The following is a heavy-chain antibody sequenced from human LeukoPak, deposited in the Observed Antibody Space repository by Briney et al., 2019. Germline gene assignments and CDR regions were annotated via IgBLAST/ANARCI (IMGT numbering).Heavy chain of an antibody. CDR1: GFIVSSNY. D-gene: IGHD2-15*01. Sequence: GGSLRLSCTASGFIVSSNYMSWVRQAPGKGLEWVSSISSSSSYIYYADSVKGRFTISRDNAKNSLYLQMNSLRAEDTAVYYCARDEQADSTPDGMDVWGQGTTVTVSS. CDR3: ARDEQADSTPDGMDV. J-gene: IGHJ6*02. V-gene: IGHV3-21*01. CDR2: ISSSSSYI.